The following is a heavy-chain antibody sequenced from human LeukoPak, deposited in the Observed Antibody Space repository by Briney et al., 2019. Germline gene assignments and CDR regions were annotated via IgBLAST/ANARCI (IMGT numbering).Heavy chain of an antibody. CDR1: GITLSNYG. J-gene: IGHJ4*02. CDR3: AKRGVVIRVILVGFHKEANYFES. V-gene: IGHV3-23*01. CDR2: ISGSGGGT. D-gene: IGHD3-22*01. Sequence: GGSLRLSCAVSGITLSNYGMSWVRQAPGKGLEWVAGISGSGGGTKYADSVKGRFTISRDNSKNTLFLQMTSLRPDDTGVYFCAKRGVVIRVILVGFHKEANYFESWGRRALVTVSS.